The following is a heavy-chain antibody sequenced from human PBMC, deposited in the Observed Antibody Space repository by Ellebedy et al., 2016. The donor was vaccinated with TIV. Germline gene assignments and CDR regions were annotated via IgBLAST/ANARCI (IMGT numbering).Heavy chain of an antibody. CDR1: GHSISSGYY. Sequence: SETLSLXXSVSGHSISSGYYWGWVPQPPGKGLAWIGSVYYSGHTNYNPSLKSRVTLSVDTSRNQVSLTLRSVSGADTAVYYCAREAGAAGHYYYFDLWGRGTLVTVSS. J-gene: IGHJ2*01. V-gene: IGHV4-38-2*02. CDR3: AREAGAAGHYYYFDL. CDR2: VYYSGHT. D-gene: IGHD3-22*01.